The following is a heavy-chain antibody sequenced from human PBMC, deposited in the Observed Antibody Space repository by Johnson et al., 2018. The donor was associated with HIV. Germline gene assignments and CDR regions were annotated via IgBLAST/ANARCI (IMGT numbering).Heavy chain of an antibody. Sequence: VQLLESGGGVVRPGGSLRLSCAASGFTFDDYGMSWVRQLPWKGLEWVSGINYYGANTAYADSVRGRSTISRDNAKNSLYLHMNSLRAEDTAFYYCARCFSSGYNDAFDIWGQGTMVTVSS. CDR3: ARCFSSGYNDAFDI. D-gene: IGHD3-22*01. CDR2: INYYGANT. V-gene: IGHV3-20*04. CDR1: GFTFDDYG. J-gene: IGHJ3*02.